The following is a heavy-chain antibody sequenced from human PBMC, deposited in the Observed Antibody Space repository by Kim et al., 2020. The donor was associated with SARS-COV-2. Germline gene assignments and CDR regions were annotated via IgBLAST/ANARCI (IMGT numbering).Heavy chain of an antibody. CDR1: GDSITSVGFY. D-gene: IGHD1-1*01. CDR3: ARNARRYFGSVDSFNV. Sequence: SETLSLTCTVSGDSITSVGFYWSWLRQYPGKGPEWIGYIFYSGSTSYTPSLKSRIAISRETSKNQFSLRLISVTAADTAIYYCARNARRYFGSVDSFNVWGHGTLVTVSS. J-gene: IGHJ3*01. CDR2: IFYSGST. V-gene: IGHV4-31*03.